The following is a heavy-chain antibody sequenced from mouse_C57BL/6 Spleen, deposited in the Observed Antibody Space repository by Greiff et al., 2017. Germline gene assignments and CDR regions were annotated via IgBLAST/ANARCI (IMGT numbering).Heavy chain of an antibody. V-gene: IGHV1-59*01. CDR1: GYTFTSYW. Sequence: QVQLQQPGAELVRPGTSVKLSCKASGYTFTSYWMHWVKQRPGQGLEWIGVIDPSDSYTKYNQKFKGKATLTVDTSSSTAYMQLSSLTSEDSAVYYCAREEGGSAWFAYWGQGTLVTVSA. CDR2: IDPSDSYT. J-gene: IGHJ3*01. CDR3: AREEGGSAWFAY.